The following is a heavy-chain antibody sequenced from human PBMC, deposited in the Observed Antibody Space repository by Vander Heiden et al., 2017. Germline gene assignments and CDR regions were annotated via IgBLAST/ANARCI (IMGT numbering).Heavy chain of an antibody. J-gene: IGHJ3*01. CDR1: GFTYDNYG. V-gene: IGHV3-20*04. D-gene: IGHD3-22*01. CDR2: INWSGGST. CDR3: ARVSNSGSGYLFDF. Sequence: EVQLMESGGGVVRPGGSLSLSCTASGFTYDNYGMSWVRQAPGKGLEWVSGINWSGGSTGYTDSVKGRFITSRDNAKNSLFLQMNSLRAEDTAFYYCARVSNSGSGYLFDFWGQGTLVTVSS.